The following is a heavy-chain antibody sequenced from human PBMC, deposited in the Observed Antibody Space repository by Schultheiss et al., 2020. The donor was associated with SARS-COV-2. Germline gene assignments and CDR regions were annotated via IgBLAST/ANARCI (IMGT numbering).Heavy chain of an antibody. V-gene: IGHV3-73*01. J-gene: IGHJ5*02. D-gene: IGHD3-3*01. CDR2: IRSKANSYAT. Sequence: GESLKISCAASGFTFSGSAMHWVRQASGKGLEWVGRIRSKANSYATAYAASVKGRFTISRDDSKNTAYLQMNSLKTEDTAVYYCTRPLYDRTAFDPWGQGTLVTVSS. CDR3: TRPLYDRTAFDP. CDR1: GFTFSGSA.